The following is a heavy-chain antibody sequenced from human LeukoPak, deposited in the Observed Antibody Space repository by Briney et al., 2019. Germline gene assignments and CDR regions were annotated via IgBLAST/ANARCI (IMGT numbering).Heavy chain of an antibody. Sequence: PGGSLRLSCAASGFTFSSYWMHWVRQAPGKGLVWVSRINSDGSSTSYADSVKGRFTISRDNAKNTLYLQMNSLRAEDTAVYYCARDRADIVATILYYYGMDVWGQGTTVTVSS. CDR1: GFTFSSYW. D-gene: IGHD5-12*01. CDR3: ARDRADIVATILYYYGMDV. V-gene: IGHV3-74*01. J-gene: IGHJ6*02. CDR2: INSDGSST.